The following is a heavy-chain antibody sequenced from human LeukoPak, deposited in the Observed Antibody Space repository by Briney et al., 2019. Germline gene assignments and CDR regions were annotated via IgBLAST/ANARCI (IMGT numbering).Heavy chain of an antibody. D-gene: IGHD2-21*01. Sequence: GGSLRLSCAASGFTFSTYWMHWVRQDPGKGLVWVSRINTDGRSTSYVDSVKGRFTMSRDNAKTTLYLQMNSLRAEDTAIYYCVRDVWGDRDSYFDYWGQGTLVTVSS. CDR2: INTDGRST. CDR3: VRDVWGDRDSYFDY. J-gene: IGHJ4*02. CDR1: GFTFSTYW. V-gene: IGHV3-74*01.